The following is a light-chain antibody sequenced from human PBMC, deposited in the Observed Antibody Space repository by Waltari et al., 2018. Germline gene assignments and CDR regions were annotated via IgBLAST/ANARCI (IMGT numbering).Light chain of an antibody. J-gene: IGLJ2*01. CDR2: DVD. Sequence: QSALTQPASVSGSPGQSITLSCTGTSSEVGGYNSVSWYQQHPGKAPKLLIYDVDYRPSGVSNRFSGSKTVNTASLTISGLQAVDEAVYYCASFTGNVVFGGGTKLTVL. CDR1: SSEVGGYNS. CDR3: ASFTGNVV. V-gene: IGLV2-14*03.